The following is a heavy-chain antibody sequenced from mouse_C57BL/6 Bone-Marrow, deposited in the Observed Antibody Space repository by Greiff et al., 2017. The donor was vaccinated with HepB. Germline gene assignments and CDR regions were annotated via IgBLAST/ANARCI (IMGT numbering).Heavy chain of an antibody. CDR3: ARADLLRWDFDY. D-gene: IGHD2-1*01. CDR2: INYDGSST. V-gene: IGHV5-16*01. Sequence: EVQLVESEGGLVQPGSSMKLSCTASGFTFSDYYMAWVRQVPEKGLEWVANINYDGSSTYYLDSLKSRFNISRDNAKNTLYLQMSSLKSEDTATYYCARADLLRWDFDYWGQGTTLTVSS. CDR1: GFTFSDYY. J-gene: IGHJ2*01.